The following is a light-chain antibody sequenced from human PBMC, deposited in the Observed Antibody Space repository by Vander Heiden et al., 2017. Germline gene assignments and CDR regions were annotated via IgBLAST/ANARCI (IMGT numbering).Light chain of an antibody. J-gene: IGLJ3*02. CDR1: SSDVGGYNY. CDR3: SSYTSRSSWV. Sequence: QSALTQPASVSGSPGQSITFSCTGTSSDVGGYNYVSWYQQHPGKAPKLMIYDGSNRPSGVSNRFSGSKSGNTASLTISGLQAEDEAVYYCSSYTSRSSWVFGGGTKVTV. CDR2: DGS. V-gene: IGLV2-14*01.